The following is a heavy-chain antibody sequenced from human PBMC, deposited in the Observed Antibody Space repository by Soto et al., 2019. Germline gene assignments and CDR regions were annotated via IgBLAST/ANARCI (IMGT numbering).Heavy chain of an antibody. CDR1: GYSISSGYY. CDR2: IYHGVST. J-gene: IGHJ5*02. D-gene: IGHD3-22*01. Sequence: PSETLSLTCAVSGYSISSGYYWGWLRQPPGKGLEWIGSIYHGVSTYYNPSLNSRVTLSIDMTNNHVSLILNSVTAADTAVYYCGRLFHWVPYYYDSSPYTFEKWFDPWGQGTLLTVSS. V-gene: IGHV4-38-2*01. CDR3: GRLFHWVPYYYDSSPYTFEKWFDP.